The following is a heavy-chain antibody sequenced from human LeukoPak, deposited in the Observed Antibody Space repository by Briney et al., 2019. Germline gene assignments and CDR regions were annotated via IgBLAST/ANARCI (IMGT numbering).Heavy chain of an antibody. V-gene: IGHV3-23*01. CDR2: ISAGGGST. Sequence: GGSLRLSCAASGFXFSSYAMSWVRQAPGKGLEWVSGISAGGGSTNYVDSVKGRFTISRDNSKNTLSLQMNSLRAEDTAVYYCAKGMAAAGRVFDYWGQGTLVTVSS. J-gene: IGHJ4*02. CDR3: AKGMAAAGRVFDY. CDR1: GFXFSSYA. D-gene: IGHD6-13*01.